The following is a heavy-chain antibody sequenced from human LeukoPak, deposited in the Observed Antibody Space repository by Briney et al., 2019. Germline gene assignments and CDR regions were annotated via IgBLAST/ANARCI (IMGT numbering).Heavy chain of an antibody. CDR2: IWYDGSNK. CDR3: ASSPEARYSSSWEYWYFDL. CDR1: GFTFRSYG. D-gene: IGHD6-13*01. Sequence: PGTSLRLSCAASGFTFRSYGMHWVRQAPGKGLEWVADIWYDGSNKYYAESVKGRFTISRDNSQNTLYLQMNSLRAEDTAVYYCASSPEARYSSSWEYWYFDLWGRGTLVTVSS. J-gene: IGHJ2*01. V-gene: IGHV3-33*01.